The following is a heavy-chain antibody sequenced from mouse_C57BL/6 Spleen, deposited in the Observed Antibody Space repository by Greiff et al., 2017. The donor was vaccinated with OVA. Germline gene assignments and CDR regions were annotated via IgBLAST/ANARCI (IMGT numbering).Heavy chain of an antibody. CDR1: GFTFSDYG. J-gene: IGHJ2*01. V-gene: IGHV5-17*01. D-gene: IGHD1-2*01. CDR3: ASQGTTAY. CDR2: ISSGSSTI. Sequence: EVKLVESGGGLVKPGGSLKLSCAASGFTFSDYGMHWVRQAPEKGLEWVAYISSGSSTIYYADTVKGRFTISRDNAKNTLFLQMTSLRAEDTAMYYCASQGTTAYWGQGTTLTVSS.